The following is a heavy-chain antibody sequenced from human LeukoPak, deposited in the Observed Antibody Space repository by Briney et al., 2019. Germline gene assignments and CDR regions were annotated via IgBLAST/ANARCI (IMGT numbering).Heavy chain of an antibody. Sequence: SGGSLRLSCAASGFTFSSYGMHWVRQAPGKGLEWVAVISYDGSNKYYADSVKGRFTISRDNSKNTLYLQMNSLRAEDTAVYYCAKDGTEPYYYDGSGYLNYYYYGMDVWGQGTTVTVSS. CDR2: ISYDGSNK. CDR1: GFTFSSYG. V-gene: IGHV3-30*18. D-gene: IGHD3-22*01. J-gene: IGHJ6*02. CDR3: AKDGTEPYYYDGSGYLNYYYYGMDV.